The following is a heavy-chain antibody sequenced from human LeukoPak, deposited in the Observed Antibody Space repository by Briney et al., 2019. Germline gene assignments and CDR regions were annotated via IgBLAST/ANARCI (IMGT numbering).Heavy chain of an antibody. CDR1: GFTFSSYA. J-gene: IGHJ4*02. CDR3: ARDSIQQQLVLEDRGYPYYFEH. CDR2: ISSNGGST. D-gene: IGHD6-13*01. V-gene: IGHV3-64*01. Sequence: GGSLRLSCAASGFTFSSYAMHWVRQAPGKGLEYVSAISSNGGSTYYANSVKGRFTISRDNSKNTLYLQMGSLRAEDMAVYYCARDSIQQQLVLEDRGYPYYFEHWGQGTLVTVSS.